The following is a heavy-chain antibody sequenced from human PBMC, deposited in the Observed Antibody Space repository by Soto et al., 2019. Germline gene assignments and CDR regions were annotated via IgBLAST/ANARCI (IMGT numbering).Heavy chain of an antibody. CDR3: ARDRAVTRGEGHRNYYYYNYMDV. Sequence: QVQLVESGGGVVQPGRSLRLSCAASGFTFSSYAMHWVRQAPGKGLEWVAVISYDGSNKYYGDSVKGRFTISRDNSKNTLYLRMISLRAEDTAVYYFARDRAVTRGEGHRNYYYYNYMDVWGQGSMVAVSS. J-gene: IGHJ6*02. CDR2: ISYDGSNK. CDR1: GFTFSSYA. D-gene: IGHD6-19*01. V-gene: IGHV3-30*04.